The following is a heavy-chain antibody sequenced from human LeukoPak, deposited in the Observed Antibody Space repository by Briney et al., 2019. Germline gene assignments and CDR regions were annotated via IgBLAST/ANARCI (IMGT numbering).Heavy chain of an antibody. V-gene: IGHV4-34*01. CDR2: INHSGST. J-gene: IGHJ6*03. D-gene: IGHD2-2*01. CDR3: ARGGFVVVPAAPRPYYYYMDV. CDR1: GGSFSGYY. Sequence: PSETLSLTCDVYGGSFSGYYWSWIRQPPGKGLEWIGEINHSGSTNYNPSLKSRVTISVDTSKNQFSLKLSSVTAADTAVYYCARGGFVVVPAAPRPYYYYMDVWGKGTTVTVSS.